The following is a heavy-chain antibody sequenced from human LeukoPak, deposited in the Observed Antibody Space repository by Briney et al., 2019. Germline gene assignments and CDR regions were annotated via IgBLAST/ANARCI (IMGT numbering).Heavy chain of an antibody. CDR1: GFTISNAW. D-gene: IGHD6-19*01. V-gene: IGHV3-15*01. Sequence: GGSLRLSCAASGFTISNAWMSWVRQAPGKGLEWVGRIKSKTDGGTTDYAAPVKGRFTISRDDSKNTLYLQMNSLRAEDTAVYYCAKDPGWYGDYWGHGTLVTVSS. J-gene: IGHJ4*01. CDR3: AKDPGWYGDY. CDR2: IKSKTDGGTT.